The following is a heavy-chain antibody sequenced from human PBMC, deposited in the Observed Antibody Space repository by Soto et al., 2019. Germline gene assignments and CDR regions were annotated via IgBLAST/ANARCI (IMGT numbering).Heavy chain of an antibody. D-gene: IGHD4-17*01. CDR1: GFNFSDSA. Sequence: EVQLVESGGGLVQPGGSLKVSCAGLGFNFSDSALHWVRQPSGKGLEWIGRIRGRSKKFATSYATSVRVRFSLSRDDSRNTAYLQINSLRDNDTCVYFCTARGGDSLQDIWGQGTLVTVSS. CDR3: TARGGDSLQDI. CDR2: IRGRSKKFAT. V-gene: IGHV3-73*01. J-gene: IGHJ4*02.